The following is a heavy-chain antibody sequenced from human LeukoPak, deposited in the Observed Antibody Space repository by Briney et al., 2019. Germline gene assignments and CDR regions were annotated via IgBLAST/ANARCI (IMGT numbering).Heavy chain of an antibody. CDR1: GFTFSSYA. CDR2: ISGSGGST. Sequence: GGSLRLSCAASGFTFSSYAMSWVRQAPGKGLEWVSAISGSGGSTYYADSVKGRFTISRDNSKNTLYQQMNSLRAEDTAVYYCAKDLCIIPYCYFDYWGQGTLVTVSS. CDR3: AKDLCIIPYCYFDY. V-gene: IGHV3-23*01. J-gene: IGHJ4*02. D-gene: IGHD3-3*01.